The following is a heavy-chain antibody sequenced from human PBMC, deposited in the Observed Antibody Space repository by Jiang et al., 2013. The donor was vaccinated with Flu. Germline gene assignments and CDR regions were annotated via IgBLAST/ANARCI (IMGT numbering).Heavy chain of an antibody. V-gene: IGHV5-51*01. J-gene: IGHJ4*02. CDR1: GYSFATNW. D-gene: IGHD6-19*01. CDR2: IYPGDSDT. CDR3: ARRDSSGWQLDS. Sequence: GAEVKKPGESLKISCKGSGYSFATNWIAWVRQMPGKGLEWMGIIYPGDSDTRYSPSFQGQVTISADKSISTAYLQWRSLKAPDTAMYYCARRDSSGWQLDSWGQGTRVTVSS.